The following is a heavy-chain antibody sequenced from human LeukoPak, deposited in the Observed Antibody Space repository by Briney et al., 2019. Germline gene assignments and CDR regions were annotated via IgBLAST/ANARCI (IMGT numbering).Heavy chain of an antibody. CDR2: IYYSGST. J-gene: IGHJ4*02. D-gene: IGHD6-19*01. V-gene: IGHV4-39*01. CDR3: ARTITVAGKYYFDY. CDR1: GGSISSSSYY. Sequence: SETLSLTCTVSGGSISSSSYYWGWIRQPPGKGLEWIGSIYYSGSTYYNPSLKSRVTISVDTSKNQFSLKLSSVTAADTAVYYCARTITVAGKYYFDYWGQGTLVTVSS.